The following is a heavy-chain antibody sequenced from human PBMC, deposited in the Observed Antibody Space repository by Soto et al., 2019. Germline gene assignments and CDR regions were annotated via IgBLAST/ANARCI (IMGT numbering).Heavy chain of an antibody. CDR3: AKVAFWSGYYPHTDY. CDR2: ISAGGGRT. D-gene: IGHD3-3*01. Sequence: GGSLRLSCAASGFTFVTYAMTWVRQAPGKGLEWVSGISAGGGRTYYADSVKGRFTISRDNLKNTMYLQMNSLKAGDTAVYYCAKVAFWSGYYPHTDYWGQGTLVTVSS. J-gene: IGHJ4*02. CDR1: GFTFVTYA. V-gene: IGHV3-23*01.